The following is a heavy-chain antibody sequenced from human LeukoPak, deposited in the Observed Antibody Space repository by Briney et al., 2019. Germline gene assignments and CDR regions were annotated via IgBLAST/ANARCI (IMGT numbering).Heavy chain of an antibody. D-gene: IGHD4-17*01. Sequence: SQTLSLTCAVSGGSISSGGYSWSWIRQPPGKGLEWIGYIYHSGSTYYNPSLKSRVTISVDRSKNQFSLKLSPVTAADTAVYYCARGYGDYTDWYFDLWGRGTLVTVSS. V-gene: IGHV4-30-2*01. CDR1: GGSISSGGYS. CDR2: IYHSGST. CDR3: ARGYGDYTDWYFDL. J-gene: IGHJ2*01.